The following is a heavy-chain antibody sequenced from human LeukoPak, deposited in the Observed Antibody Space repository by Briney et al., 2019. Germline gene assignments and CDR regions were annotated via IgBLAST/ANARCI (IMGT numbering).Heavy chain of an antibody. V-gene: IGHV3-48*01. CDR2: IRSSSSTI. J-gene: IGHJ3*02. CDR1: GFTFSNYS. CDR3: ARAKRNGLDM. Sequence: GGSLRLSCAASGFTFSNYSMNWLRQPPGKGLDWVSYIRSSSSTIYYAESVKGRFTIFKENAKNSLYLQRNSVRAEDTAVYYCARAKRNGLDMWGQGTMVTVSS.